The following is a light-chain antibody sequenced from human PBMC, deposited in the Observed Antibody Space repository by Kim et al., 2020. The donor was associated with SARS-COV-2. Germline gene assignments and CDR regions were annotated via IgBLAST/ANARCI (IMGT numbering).Light chain of an antibody. J-gene: IGKJ1*01. Sequence: DIQMTQYPSTLSASVGDRVTITCRASQSISSWLAWYQQKPGKAPKLLIYKASSLESGVPSRFSGSGSGTEFTLTISSLQPDDFATYYCQQYNSSPWTFGQGTKVDI. V-gene: IGKV1-5*03. CDR2: KAS. CDR3: QQYNSSPWT. CDR1: QSISSW.